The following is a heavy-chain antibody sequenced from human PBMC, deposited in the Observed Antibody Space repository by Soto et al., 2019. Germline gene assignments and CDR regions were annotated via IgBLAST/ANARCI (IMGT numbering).Heavy chain of an antibody. CDR1: GFNITNYV. CDR2: ISNSDDVG. Sequence: EVQVLESGGALVYPTGSLRLSCSASGFNITNYVINWVRQAPGKGLEWVSSISNSDDVGFYADSVRGRFIVSRDISTNSVFLQMNFLRVEDTAIYYCAKTVGATKLEDYWGQGTLLTVSS. V-gene: IGHV3-23*01. CDR3: AKTVGATKLEDY. D-gene: IGHD1-26*01. J-gene: IGHJ4*02.